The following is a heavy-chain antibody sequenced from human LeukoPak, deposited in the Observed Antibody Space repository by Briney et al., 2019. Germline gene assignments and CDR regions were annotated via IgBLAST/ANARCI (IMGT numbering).Heavy chain of an antibody. V-gene: IGHV1-46*03. CDR1: GCTFINYS. Sequence: ASVKVSCKASGCTFINYSIHWVRQAPGQGLEWMGVLNPGGGSTSYAQKFQGRVTMARDTSTSTVYMELSSLKPEDAAVYYCAKDAYLGAVAGPFDYWGQGTLVTVSS. J-gene: IGHJ4*02. CDR2: LNPGGGST. CDR3: AKDAYLGAVAGPFDY. D-gene: IGHD6-19*01.